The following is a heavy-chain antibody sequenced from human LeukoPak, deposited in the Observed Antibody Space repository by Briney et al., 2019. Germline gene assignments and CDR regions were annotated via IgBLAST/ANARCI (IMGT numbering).Heavy chain of an antibody. CDR2: IYTSGST. V-gene: IGHV4-59*10. D-gene: IGHD4-17*01. CDR3: ARVPDYGDYVGDAFDI. CDR1: GGSFSGYY. J-gene: IGHJ3*02. Sequence: SETLSLTCAVYGGSFSGYYWSWIRQPAGKGLEWIGRIYTSGSTNYNPSLKSRVTISVDTSKNQFSLKLSSVTAADTAVYYCARVPDYGDYVGDAFDIWGQGTMVTVSS.